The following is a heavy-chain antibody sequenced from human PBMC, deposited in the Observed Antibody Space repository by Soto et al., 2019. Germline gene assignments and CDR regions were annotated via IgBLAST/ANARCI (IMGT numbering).Heavy chain of an antibody. CDR2: VNWSSGKI. CDR1: GFIFDDYG. D-gene: IGHD5-18*01. Sequence: EVQLVESGGGSAQPGGSVTLSCVTSGFIFDDYGMHWVRQGPGKGLEWVSGVNWSSGKIGYADSVKGRFTISRDNAKKSLYLQMKNLRHEDTAVYYCVKEMLLTGVGSYGGGRDFGMDVWGQGTTVTVSS. CDR3: VKEMLLTGVGSYGGGRDFGMDV. J-gene: IGHJ6*02. V-gene: IGHV3-9*01.